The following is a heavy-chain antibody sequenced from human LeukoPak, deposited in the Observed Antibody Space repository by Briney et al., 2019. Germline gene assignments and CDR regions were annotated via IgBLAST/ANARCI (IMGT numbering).Heavy chain of an antibody. Sequence: GGSLRLSCAASGFTFSLYEMNWVRQAPGKGLEGVSYISSSCTIYYADSVKGRFTISRDNVKNSVYLQMNSLRVEDTGVYYCARWGVGDYWGQGTLVTVSS. CDR1: GFTFSLYE. D-gene: IGHD1-26*01. CDR2: ISSSCTI. V-gene: IGHV3-48*03. CDR3: ARWGVGDY. J-gene: IGHJ4*02.